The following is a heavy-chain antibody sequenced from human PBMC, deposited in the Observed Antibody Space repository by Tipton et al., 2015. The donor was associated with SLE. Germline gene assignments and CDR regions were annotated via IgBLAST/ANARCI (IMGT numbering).Heavy chain of an antibody. CDR3: AADVTSGSYRFDY. V-gene: IGHV4-4*08. CDR1: GASIRSYY. J-gene: IGHJ4*02. Sequence: TLSLTCTVSGASIRSYYWSWVRQPPGKGLEWIGYIYTSGSTTYNPPLKSRVTISVDTSKNQFSLKLNSVTAADTAVYFCAADVTSGSYRFDYWGQGTLVTVSS. D-gene: IGHD1-26*01. CDR2: IYTSGST.